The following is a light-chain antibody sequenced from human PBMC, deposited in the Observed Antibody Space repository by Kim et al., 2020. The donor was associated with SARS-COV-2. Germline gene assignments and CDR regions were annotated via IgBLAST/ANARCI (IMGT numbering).Light chain of an antibody. J-gene: IGKJ4*01. V-gene: IGKV1-27*01. CDR1: QGISNY. CDR2: AAS. CDR3: QNYNNAPLT. Sequence: DIQMTQSPSSLSASVGDRVIITCRASQGISNYLAWYQQRPGKVPKLLIYAASSLQSGVPSRFSGSRSGTDFTLTISGLQPEDVATYYCQNYNNAPLTFGGGTKVDIK.